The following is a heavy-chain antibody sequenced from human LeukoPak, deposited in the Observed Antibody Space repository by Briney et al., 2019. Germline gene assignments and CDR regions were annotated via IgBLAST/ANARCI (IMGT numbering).Heavy chain of an antibody. CDR2: ISYDGSNK. J-gene: IGHJ5*02. CDR3: AKDPSPSPQWELRGNWFDP. D-gene: IGHD1-26*01. V-gene: IGHV3-30*18. Sequence: QPGGSVRLSCAASGFTFSGYGMHWVRQAPGKGLEWAAVISYDGSNKYYADSVKGRFTISRDNSKNTLYLQMNSLRAEDTAVYYCAKDPSPSPQWELRGNWFDPWGQGTLATVSS. CDR1: GFTFSGYG.